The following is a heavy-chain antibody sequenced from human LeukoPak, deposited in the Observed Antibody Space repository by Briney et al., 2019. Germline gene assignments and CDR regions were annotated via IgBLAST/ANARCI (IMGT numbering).Heavy chain of an antibody. Sequence: GGALRLSCSVSGFTFNIYAMSRVRQAPGKGLEWVSRISSSGGGTFYAGSVEGRFIISRDNSKNTLSLQMNSLRAEDTAIYYCAKDKYHDSSGTFDYWGQGTLVTVSS. CDR1: GFTFNIYA. CDR2: ISSSGGGT. J-gene: IGHJ4*02. V-gene: IGHV3-23*01. CDR3: AKDKYHDSSGTFDY. D-gene: IGHD3-22*01.